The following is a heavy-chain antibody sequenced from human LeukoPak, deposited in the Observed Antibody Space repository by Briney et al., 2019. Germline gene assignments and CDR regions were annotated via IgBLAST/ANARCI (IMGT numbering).Heavy chain of an antibody. J-gene: IGHJ4*02. CDR2: INYRGGT. CDR1: GGSINGYH. Sequence: SETLSLICTVSGGSINGYHRSWIRQPPGKGPEWIGHINYRGGTTYNPSLKSRITLFVDTSKRQFSLKLTSVTAADTAMYYCARNGDGGTYPFDYWGRGTLVTVSS. CDR3: ARNGDGGTYPFDY. V-gene: IGHV4-59*08. D-gene: IGHD1-26*01.